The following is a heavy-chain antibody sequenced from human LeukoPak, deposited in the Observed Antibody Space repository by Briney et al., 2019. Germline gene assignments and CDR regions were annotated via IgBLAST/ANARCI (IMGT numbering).Heavy chain of an antibody. J-gene: IGHJ4*02. Sequence: ASVKVSCKASGYTFTGYYMHWVRQAPGQGLEWMGRINPNSGGTNYAQKFQGRVTMTRDTSISTAYMELSRLGSDDTAVYYCARTSRGSYPTTDYWGQGTLVTVSS. CDR1: GYTFTGYY. V-gene: IGHV1-2*06. CDR3: ARTSRGSYPTTDY. D-gene: IGHD1-26*01. CDR2: INPNSGGT.